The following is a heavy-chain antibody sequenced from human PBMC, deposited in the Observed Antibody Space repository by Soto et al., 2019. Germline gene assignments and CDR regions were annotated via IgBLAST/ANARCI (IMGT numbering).Heavy chain of an antibody. D-gene: IGHD6-19*01. CDR2: IRAYNGDT. J-gene: IGHJ4*02. V-gene: IGHV1-18*01. CDR3: AREDSSGSYYFDY. Sequence: ASVKVSCKTSGYTFTAYDIYWVRQAPGQGLEWMGWIRAYNGDTNYAQKFQTRVTMTTDTSTSTAYMELRSLRSDDTAVYYCAREDSSGSYYFDYWGQATLVTVFS. CDR1: GYTFTAYD.